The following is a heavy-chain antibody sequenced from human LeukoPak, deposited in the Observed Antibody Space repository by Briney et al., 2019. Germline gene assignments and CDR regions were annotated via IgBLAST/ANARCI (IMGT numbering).Heavy chain of an antibody. CDR2: IIPIFGTS. Sequence: GASVKVSCKSSGYMFTSHGIHWLRQAPGQGLEWMGGIIPIFGTSNYAHKFQGRVTITADESTSTVYMELSSLRSDDTAIYYCAFEGYNYGYNWGQGTLVTVSS. CDR3: AFEGYNYGYN. D-gene: IGHD5-18*01. V-gene: IGHV1-69*13. CDR1: GYMFTSHG. J-gene: IGHJ4*02.